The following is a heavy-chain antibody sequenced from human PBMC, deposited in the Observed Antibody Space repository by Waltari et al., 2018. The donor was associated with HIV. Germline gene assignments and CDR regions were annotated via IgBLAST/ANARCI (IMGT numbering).Heavy chain of an antibody. Sequence: QVQLQASGPGLVNPSQTVSLTCTVSGDSIDSSSYYWAWIRQHPEKGPNWTAFVYYRGSTFPTPSLKSRATVSVVTSGKSLSLKLTAMSDADLAVNYGARVIYGYCDLWGSGTLVTVSA. CDR1: GDSIDSSSYY. CDR3: ARVIYGYCDL. J-gene: IGHJ2*01. D-gene: IGHD2-2*02. CDR2: VYYRGST. V-gene: IGHV4-31*03.